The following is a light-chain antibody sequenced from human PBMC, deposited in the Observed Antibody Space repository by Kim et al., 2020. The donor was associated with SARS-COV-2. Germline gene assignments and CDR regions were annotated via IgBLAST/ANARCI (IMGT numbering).Light chain of an antibody. J-gene: IGKJ1*01. Sequence: SASVGDRVTITCRASQSINTGLAWYQQRPGKAPNLLIYDASSLRTGVPSRFSGSGSETEFTLTITSLQPDDFATYYCQQYNTYSTFGQGTKVDIK. V-gene: IGKV1-5*01. CDR3: QQYNTYST. CDR2: DAS. CDR1: QSINTG.